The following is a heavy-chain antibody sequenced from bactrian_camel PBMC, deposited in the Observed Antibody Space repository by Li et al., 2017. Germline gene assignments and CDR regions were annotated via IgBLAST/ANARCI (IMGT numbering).Heavy chain of an antibody. J-gene: IGHJ4*01. CDR3: QAGFWSARTCNFL. CDR2: IYPDGTST. Sequence: HVQLVESGGGLVQPGGSLRLTCAASGLSFSSYYINWVRQGPGKGLEWVAAIYPDGTSTYYTDSVKDRFTISRDNAKNTLFLQMNSLKPEDTAMYSCQAGFWSARTCNFLRGQGTQVTVS. CDR1: GLSFSSYY. V-gene: IGHV3S5*01. D-gene: IGHD3*01.